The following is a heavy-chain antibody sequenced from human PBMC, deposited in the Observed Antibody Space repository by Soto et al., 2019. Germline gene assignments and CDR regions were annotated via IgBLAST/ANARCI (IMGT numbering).Heavy chain of an antibody. CDR1: GGSISSNDW. CDR3: ARPCAASS. CDR2: ISQSGGT. D-gene: IGHD1-26*01. J-gene: IGHJ5*02. V-gene: IGHV4-4*02. Sequence: QVQLQESGPGLVKPSGTLSLTCTVSGGSISSNDWWNWVRQPPGKGLEWIGEISQSGGTNYNPSPTSXAXLSVDKSKNQESLKLSSVAAADPAGYYCARPCAASSWGQGTLVTVSS.